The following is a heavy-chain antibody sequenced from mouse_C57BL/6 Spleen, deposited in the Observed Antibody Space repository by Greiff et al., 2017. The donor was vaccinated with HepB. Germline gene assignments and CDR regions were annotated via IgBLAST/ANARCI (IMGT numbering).Heavy chain of an antibody. CDR2: IYPRSGNT. J-gene: IGHJ2*01. CDR3: ARDLRYYYGSSAY. Sequence: QVQLKESGAELARPGASVKLSCKASGYTFTSYGISWVKQRTGQGLEWIGEIYPRSGNTYYNEKFKGKATLTADKSSSTAYMELRSLTSEDSAVYFCARDLRYYYGSSAYWGQGTTLTVSS. CDR1: GYTFTSYG. D-gene: IGHD1-1*01. V-gene: IGHV1-81*01.